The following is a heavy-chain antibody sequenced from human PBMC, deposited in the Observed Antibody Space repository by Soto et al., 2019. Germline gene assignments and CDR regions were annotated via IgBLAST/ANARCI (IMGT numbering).Heavy chain of an antibody. V-gene: IGHV3-21*01. CDR1: GFTFSSYS. D-gene: IGHD6-19*01. J-gene: IGHJ5*02. CDR2: ISSSSSYI. Sequence: SLRLSCAASGFTFSSYSMNWVRQAPGKGLEWVSSISSSSSYIYYADSVKGRFTISRDNAKNSLYLQMNSLRAEDTAVYYCASQPGSSGLNWFDPWGQGTLVTVSS. CDR3: ASQPGSSGLNWFDP.